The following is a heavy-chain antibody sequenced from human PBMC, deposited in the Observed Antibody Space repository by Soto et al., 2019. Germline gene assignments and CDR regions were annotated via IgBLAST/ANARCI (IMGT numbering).Heavy chain of an antibody. D-gene: IGHD2-15*01. CDR3: AKEGISRILDFDH. CDR1: GFTFSSYA. CDR2: ISNSDDGA. V-gene: IGHV3-23*01. J-gene: IGHJ4*02. Sequence: EVQLLESGGGLVQPGGSLRLSCAASGFTFSSYAMSWVRQAPGKGLEWVSGISNSDDGAYYADSVKGRFTISRDNSKSTLHLEMNSLVVEDTAVYYCAKEGISRILDFDHWGQGTLVTVSS.